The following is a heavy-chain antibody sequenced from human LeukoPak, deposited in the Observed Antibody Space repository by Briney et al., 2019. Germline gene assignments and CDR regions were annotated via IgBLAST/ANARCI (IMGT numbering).Heavy chain of an antibody. CDR2: ISYDGSNK. Sequence: GGSLRFSCAASGFTFSSYAMHWVRQARGKGLEWVAVISYDGSNKYYADSVKGRFTISRDNSKNTLYLQMNSLRAEDTAVYYCARDQGYCSGGSCYIFYYFDYWGQGTLVTVSS. J-gene: IGHJ4*02. V-gene: IGHV3-30*04. D-gene: IGHD2-15*01. CDR3: ARDQGYCSGGSCYIFYYFDY. CDR1: GFTFSSYA.